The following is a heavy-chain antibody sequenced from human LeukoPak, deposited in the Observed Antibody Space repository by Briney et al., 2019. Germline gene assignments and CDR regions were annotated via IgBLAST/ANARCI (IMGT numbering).Heavy chain of an antibody. J-gene: IGHJ5*02. D-gene: IGHD4-17*01. V-gene: IGHV3-7*01. CDR3: ARDGPDYAFFWFDP. Sequence: PGGSLRLSCAASGFTFSTYWMTWVRQAPGKGLEWVANINQDGGTRYYVDSVKGRVTISRDNDKNLLYLQMNSLRADDTALYYCARDGPDYAFFWFDPWGQGTLVTVSS. CDR1: GFTFSTYW. CDR2: INQDGGTR.